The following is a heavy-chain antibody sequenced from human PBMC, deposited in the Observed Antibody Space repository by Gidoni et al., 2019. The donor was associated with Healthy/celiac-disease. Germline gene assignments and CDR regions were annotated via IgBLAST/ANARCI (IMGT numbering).Heavy chain of an antibody. CDR2: IYHSGST. CDR3: ARGLNYYGSGSYLNWFDP. V-gene: IGHV4-4*02. D-gene: IGHD3-10*01. CDR1: SISSSNW. Sequence: SISSSNWWSWVRQPPGKGLEWIGEIYHSGSTNYNPSLKSRVTISVDKSKNQFSLKLSSVTAADTAVYYCARGLNYYGSGSYLNWFDPLGQGTLVTVSS. J-gene: IGHJ5*02.